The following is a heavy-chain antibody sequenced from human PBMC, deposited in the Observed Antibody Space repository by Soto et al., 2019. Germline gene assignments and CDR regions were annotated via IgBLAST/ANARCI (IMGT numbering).Heavy chain of an antibody. V-gene: IGHV3-30-3*01. CDR2: ISYDGNNK. CDR3: PRTKLLWFGHAEY. J-gene: IGHJ4*02. Sequence: QVQFVESGGGVVQPGRSLRLSCAASGVSFSTYGRNWVRQAPAKGLEWVAAISYDGNNKFYAESVKGRFTISRDKYNITLYLPMNRLRLEDTAVYYCPRTKLLWFGHAEYLGQGTLVTVSS. CDR1: GVSFSTYG. D-gene: IGHD3-10*01.